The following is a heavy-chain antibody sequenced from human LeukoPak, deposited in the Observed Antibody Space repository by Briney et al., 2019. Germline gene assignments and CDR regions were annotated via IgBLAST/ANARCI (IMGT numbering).Heavy chain of an antibody. CDR2: ISAYNGNT. J-gene: IGHJ3*02. Sequence: GASVKVSCKASGYTFTSYGISWVRQAPGQGLEWMGWISAYNGNTNYAQKLQGRVTMTTDTSTSTAYMELRSLRSDDTAVYYCARGNHYDSSGDAFDIWGQGTMVTVSS. D-gene: IGHD3-22*01. CDR1: GYTFTSYG. CDR3: ARGNHYDSSGDAFDI. V-gene: IGHV1-18*01.